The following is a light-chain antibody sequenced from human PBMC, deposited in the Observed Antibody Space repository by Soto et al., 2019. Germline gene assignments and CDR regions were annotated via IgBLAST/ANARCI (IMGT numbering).Light chain of an antibody. V-gene: IGLV2-14*01. CDR1: SSDVGGYNY. CDR3: SSYTSSSTRV. J-gene: IGLJ1*01. CDR2: EVS. Sequence: QSALTQPASVSGSPGQSITISCTGTSSDVGGYNYVSWYQQHPGKAPKLMIYEVSNRPSGVSNLFSASKSGNTASLTISGLQAEDEADYYCSSYTSSSTRVFGTGTKLTVL.